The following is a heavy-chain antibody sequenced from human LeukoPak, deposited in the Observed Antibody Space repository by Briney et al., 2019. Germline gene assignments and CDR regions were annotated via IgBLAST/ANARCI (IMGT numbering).Heavy chain of an antibody. D-gene: IGHD3-10*01. CDR3: TGNYYGSGSYADFDY. J-gene: IGHJ4*02. V-gene: IGHV3-73*01. Sequence: GGPLRFSGAASGFTFSGSALHWVRQASGKGLEWVGRIRSTANGYATAYAASVKGRFTISRGDSKNTAYLQMDSLKTEDTAVYYCTGNYYGSGSYADFDYWGQGTLVTVSS. CDR1: GFTFSGSA. CDR2: IRSTANGYAT.